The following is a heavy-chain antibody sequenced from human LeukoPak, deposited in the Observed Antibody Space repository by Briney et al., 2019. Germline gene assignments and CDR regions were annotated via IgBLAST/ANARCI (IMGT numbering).Heavy chain of an antibody. V-gene: IGHV3-74*01. Sequence: GGSLRLSCAASGFTFSSYWMYWVRQAPGKGLVWVSRINSDGSSTTYADSVKGRFTISRDNAENTLYLQMNSLRAEDTALYYCVKGRCDGDCHTRELDYWGQGTLVTVSS. D-gene: IGHD2-21*02. CDR3: VKGRCDGDCHTRELDY. CDR2: INSDGSST. J-gene: IGHJ4*02. CDR1: GFTFSSYW.